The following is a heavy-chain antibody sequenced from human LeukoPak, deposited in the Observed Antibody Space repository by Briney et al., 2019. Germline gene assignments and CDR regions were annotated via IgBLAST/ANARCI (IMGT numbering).Heavy chain of an antibody. D-gene: IGHD5-12*01. Sequence: ASVKVSCKASGGTFSSYAISWVRQAPGQGLEWMGGIIPIFGTANYAQEFQGRVTITTDESTSTAYMELSSLRSEDTAVYYCARVPNVDSESWFDPWGQGTLVTVSS. CDR3: ARVPNVDSESWFDP. CDR1: GGTFSSYA. J-gene: IGHJ5*02. CDR2: IIPIFGTA. V-gene: IGHV1-69*05.